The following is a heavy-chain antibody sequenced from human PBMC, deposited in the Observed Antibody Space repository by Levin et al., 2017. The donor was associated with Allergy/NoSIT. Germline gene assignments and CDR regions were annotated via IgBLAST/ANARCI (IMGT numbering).Heavy chain of an antibody. Sequence: LSLTCAASGFTFSSYGMHWVRPAPGKGLEWVAVIWDDGYKKYYADSVKGRFTISRDNSKNTLYLQMNSLRAEDTAVYNCARVLRFYYYYYMDVWGKGTTVTVSS. CDR2: IWDDGYKK. CDR3: ARVLRFYYYYYMDV. CDR1: GFTFSSYG. J-gene: IGHJ6*03. V-gene: IGHV3-33*01. D-gene: IGHD5-12*01.